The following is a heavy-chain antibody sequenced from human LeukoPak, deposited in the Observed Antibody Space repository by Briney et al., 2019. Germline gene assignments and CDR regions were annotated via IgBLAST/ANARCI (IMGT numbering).Heavy chain of an antibody. CDR3: ARNMRANYGDYGVDY. CDR1: GCTFTSYG. J-gene: IGHJ4*02. CDR2: IIAYNGNT. V-gene: IGHV1-18*04. D-gene: IGHD4-17*01. Sequence: ASVKVSCKASGCTFTSYGISWVRQAPGQGLEWMGWIIAYNGNTNYAQKLQGRVTITTATSTSTAYMELRSLRSDDTAVYYCARNMRANYGDYGVDYWGQGTLVTVSS.